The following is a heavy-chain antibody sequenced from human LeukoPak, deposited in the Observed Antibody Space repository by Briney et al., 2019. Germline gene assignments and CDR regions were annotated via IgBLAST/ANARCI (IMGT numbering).Heavy chain of an antibody. Sequence: ASVKVSCKASGGTFSSYAISWVRQAPGQGLEWMGRIIPILGIANYAQKFQGRVTTTADKSTSTAYMELSSLRSEDTAVYYCARDEAGHFDYWGQGTLVTVSS. CDR1: GGTFSSYA. J-gene: IGHJ4*02. CDR2: IIPILGIA. V-gene: IGHV1-69*04. CDR3: ARDEAGHFDY.